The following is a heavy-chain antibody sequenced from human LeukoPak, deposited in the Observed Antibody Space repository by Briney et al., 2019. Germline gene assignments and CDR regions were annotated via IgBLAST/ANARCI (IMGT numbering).Heavy chain of an antibody. CDR3: AAGWVCSGGSCYYYFDY. CDR1: DVTFTFPA. Sequence: APTLFNQASDVTFTFPALQWVREARGKPLQKLGWIVVGSGNTNYAQKFQERVTITRDMSTSTAYMELSSLRSEDTAVYYCAAGWVCSGGSCYYYFDYWGQGTLVTVSS. J-gene: IGHJ4*02. D-gene: IGHD2-15*01. V-gene: IGHV1-58*01. CDR2: IVVGSGNT.